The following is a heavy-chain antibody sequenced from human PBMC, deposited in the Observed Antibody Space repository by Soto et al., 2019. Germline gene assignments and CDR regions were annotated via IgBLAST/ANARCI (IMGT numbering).Heavy chain of an antibody. V-gene: IGHV1-46*01. CDR1: GYTFTGYY. J-gene: IGHJ3*02. Sequence: ASVKVSCKASGYTFTGYYMHWVRQAPGQGLEWMGIINPSGGSTSYAQKFQGRVTMTRDTSTSTVYMELSSLRSEDTAVYYCARESRLDHDAFDIWGQGTMVTVSS. CDR3: ARESRLDHDAFDI. D-gene: IGHD1-1*01. CDR2: INPSGGST.